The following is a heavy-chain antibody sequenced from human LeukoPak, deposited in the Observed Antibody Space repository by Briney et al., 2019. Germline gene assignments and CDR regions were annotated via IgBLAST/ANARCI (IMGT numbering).Heavy chain of an antibody. Sequence: TSETLSLTCTVSGGSISSYYWSWIRQPPGKGLEWIGYIYYSGSTNYNPSLKSRVTISVDTSKNQFSLKLSSVTAADTAVYYCAKAQPPYCSGCSCYVYYHYYKDGWGKGTTVTVSS. CDR2: IYYSGST. CDR1: GGSISSYY. J-gene: IGHJ6*03. V-gene: IGHV4-59*12. D-gene: IGHD2-15*01. CDR3: AKAQPPYCSGCSCYVYYHYYKDG.